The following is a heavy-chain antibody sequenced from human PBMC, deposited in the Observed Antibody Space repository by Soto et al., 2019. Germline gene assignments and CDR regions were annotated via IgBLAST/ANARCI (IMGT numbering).Heavy chain of an antibody. D-gene: IGHD3-3*01. V-gene: IGHV1-69*13. CDR3: ARDFSSGHYGMDV. CDR1: GGTFSSYA. CDR2: IIPIFGTA. Sequence: ASVKVSCKASGGTFSSYAISWVRQAPGQGLEWMGGIIPIFGTANYAQKFQGRVTIAADESTSTAYMELSSLRSEDTAVYYCARDFSSGHYGMDVWGQGTTVTVSS. J-gene: IGHJ6*02.